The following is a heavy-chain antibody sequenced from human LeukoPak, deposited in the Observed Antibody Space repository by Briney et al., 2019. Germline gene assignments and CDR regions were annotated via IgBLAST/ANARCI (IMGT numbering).Heavy chain of an antibody. Sequence: PSVKVSCKASGYTFTGYYMHWVRQAPGQGLEWMGWINPNSGGTNYAQKFQGRVTMTRDTSISTAYMELSRLRSDDTAVYYCARDRDSGSRSLDYWGQGTLVTVSS. D-gene: IGHD1-26*01. CDR1: GYTFTGYY. J-gene: IGHJ4*02. CDR2: INPNSGGT. V-gene: IGHV1-2*02. CDR3: ARDRDSGSRSLDY.